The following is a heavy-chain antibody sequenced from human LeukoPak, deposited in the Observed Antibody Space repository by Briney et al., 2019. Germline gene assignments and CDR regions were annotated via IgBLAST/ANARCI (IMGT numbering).Heavy chain of an antibody. D-gene: IGHD1-26*01. CDR2: IYTSGNT. CDR3: AGEVGGSWFDP. V-gene: IGHV4-61*02. CDR1: GGSISSGSHY. Sequence: SETLSLSCTVSGGSISSGSHYWSWIRQPAGKGLEWIGRIYTSGNTNYNPSLKSRVTISLDTSKNQFSLTLSSVTAADTAVYYCAGEVGGSWFDPWGLGNLVTVSS. J-gene: IGHJ5*02.